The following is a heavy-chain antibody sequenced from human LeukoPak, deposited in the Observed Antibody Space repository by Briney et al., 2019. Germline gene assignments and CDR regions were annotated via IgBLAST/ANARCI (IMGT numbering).Heavy chain of an antibody. CDR1: GFTFDDYA. Sequence: PGGSLRLSCAASGFTFDDYAMHWVRQAPGKGLEWVSGISWNSGSIGYADSVKGRFTISRDNAKNSLYLQMNSLRAEDTALYYCAKGVLSSTFYYFDNWGQGTLVTVSS. CDR2: ISWNSGSI. J-gene: IGHJ4*02. CDR3: AKGVLSSTFYYFDN. D-gene: IGHD3-16*02. V-gene: IGHV3-9*01.